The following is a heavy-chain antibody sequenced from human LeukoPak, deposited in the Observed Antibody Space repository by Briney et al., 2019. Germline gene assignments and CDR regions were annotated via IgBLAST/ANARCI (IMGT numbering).Heavy chain of an antibody. CDR1: GFTFSSYS. Sequence: PGGSLRLSCAASGFTFSSYSMNWVRQAPGKGLEWVSYISSSSSTIYYADSVKGRFTISRDNAKNSLYLQMNSLRAEDTAVYYCVRDGNFDFWSQYYFDYWGQGTLVTVSS. CDR3: VRDGNFDFWSQYYFDY. V-gene: IGHV3-48*01. J-gene: IGHJ4*02. D-gene: IGHD3-3*01. CDR2: ISSSSSTI.